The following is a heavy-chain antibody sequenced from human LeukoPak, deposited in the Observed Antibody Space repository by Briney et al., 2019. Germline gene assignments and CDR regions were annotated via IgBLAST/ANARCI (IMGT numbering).Heavy chain of an antibody. J-gene: IGHJ4*02. CDR2: ISSSGSTI. CDR1: GFTFSSYE. CDR3: ARDRLRIPAFDY. D-gene: IGHD2-2*01. V-gene: IGHV3-48*03. Sequence: PGGSLRLSCAASGFTFSSYEMNWVRQAPGKGLEWVPYISSSGSTIYYADSVKGRFTISRDNAKNSLYLQMNSLRAEDTAVYYCARDRLRIPAFDYWGQGTLVTVSS.